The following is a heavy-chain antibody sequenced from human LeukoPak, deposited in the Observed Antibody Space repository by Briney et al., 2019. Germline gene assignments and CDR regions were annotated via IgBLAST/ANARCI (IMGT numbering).Heavy chain of an antibody. V-gene: IGHV4-59*08. D-gene: IGHD3-16*01. CDR3: ARHGYTYASYFDR. CDR2: IYYGGTI. CDR1: GVSISSYY. J-gene: IGHJ4*02. Sequence: SEILSLTCTVYGVSISSYYWSWMRQPPGKQLEWIAYIYYGGTIKYNPSLQSRGTISIDMSKNQFSLKLTSVTAADTAVYYCARHGYTYASYFDRWGQGTLVTVSS.